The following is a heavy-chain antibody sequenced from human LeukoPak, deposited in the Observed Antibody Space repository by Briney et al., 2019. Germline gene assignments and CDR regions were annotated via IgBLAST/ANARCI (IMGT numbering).Heavy chain of an antibody. J-gene: IGHJ6*03. Sequence: AGSLRLSCAAPGFTFSDYYMSWIRQAPGKGLEWVSYISSSGSTIYYADSVKGRFTISRDNAKNSLYLQMNSLRAEDTAVYYCARVDCSSTSCRYYYYYYYMDVWGKGTTVTVSS. D-gene: IGHD2-2*01. V-gene: IGHV3-11*04. CDR2: ISSSGSTI. CDR1: GFTFSDYY. CDR3: ARVDCSSTSCRYYYYYYYMDV.